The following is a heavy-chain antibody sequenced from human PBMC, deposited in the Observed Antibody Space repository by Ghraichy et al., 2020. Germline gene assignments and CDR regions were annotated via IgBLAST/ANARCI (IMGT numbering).Heavy chain of an antibody. V-gene: IGHV4-38-2*02. CDR2: IYHSGST. D-gene: IGHD3-10*01. J-gene: IGHJ4*02. Sequence: SETLSLTCTVSGYSISSGYYWGWIRQPPGKGLEWIGSIYHSGSTYYNPSLKSRVTISVDTSKNQFSLKLSSVTAADTAVYYCAREAEYYYGSGSYYPDYWGQGTLVTVSS. CDR3: AREAEYYYGSGSYYPDY. CDR1: GYSISSGYY.